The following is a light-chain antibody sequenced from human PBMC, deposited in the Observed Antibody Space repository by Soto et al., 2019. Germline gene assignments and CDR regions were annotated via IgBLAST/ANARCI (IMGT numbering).Light chain of an antibody. Sequence: QSALTQPASVSGSPGQSITISCTGTSSDVGGYNYVSWYQQHPGKAPKLMIYEVSNRPSGVSNRFSGSKSGNTASLTISGLQAEDDADYYCSSYTRSSTHVVFGGGTKLTVL. CDR1: SSDVGGYNY. CDR3: SSYTRSSTHVV. CDR2: EVS. J-gene: IGLJ2*01. V-gene: IGLV2-14*01.